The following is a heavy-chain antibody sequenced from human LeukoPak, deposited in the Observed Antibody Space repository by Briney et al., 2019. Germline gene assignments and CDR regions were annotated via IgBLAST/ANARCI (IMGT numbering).Heavy chain of an antibody. Sequence: SETLSLTCAVYGGSFSGYYWSWIRQPPGKGLEWIGEINHSGSTNYNPSLKSRVTISVDTSKNQFSLKLSSVTAADTAVYYCARVRVYYYDSSGYDDYWGQGTLVTVPS. D-gene: IGHD3-22*01. CDR2: INHSGST. CDR3: ARVRVYYYDSSGYDDY. CDR1: GGSFSGYY. J-gene: IGHJ4*02. V-gene: IGHV4-34*01.